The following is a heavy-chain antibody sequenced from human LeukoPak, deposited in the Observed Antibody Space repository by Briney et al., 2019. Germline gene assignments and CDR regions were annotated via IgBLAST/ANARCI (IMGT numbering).Heavy chain of an antibody. CDR2: IIPIFGTA. D-gene: IGHD5-24*01. Sequence: GASVKVSCKASGGTFSSYAISWVRQAPGQGLEWMGGIIPIFGTANYAQEFQGRVTITTDESTSTAYMELSSLRSEDTAVYYCARGEMATMAYWGQGTLVTVSS. CDR1: GGTFSSYA. J-gene: IGHJ4*02. V-gene: IGHV1-69*05. CDR3: ARGEMATMAY.